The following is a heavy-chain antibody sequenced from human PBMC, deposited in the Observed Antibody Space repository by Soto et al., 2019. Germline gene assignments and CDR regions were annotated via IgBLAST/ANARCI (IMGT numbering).Heavy chain of an antibody. CDR1: GFTFSIYD. Sequence: QVQLVESGGGVVQPGRSLRLSCAASGFTFSIYDMHWGRQAPGKGLAWMEVISYDGSNKHYADSVKGRFTIYRDNSKNTLFLQMTSLRAEDTAVYYCAKESVTGCYEYYYYGMDVWGQGTTVTVSS. V-gene: IGHV3-30*18. J-gene: IGHJ6*02. D-gene: IGHD5-12*01. CDR2: ISYDGSNK. CDR3: AKESVTGCYEYYYYGMDV.